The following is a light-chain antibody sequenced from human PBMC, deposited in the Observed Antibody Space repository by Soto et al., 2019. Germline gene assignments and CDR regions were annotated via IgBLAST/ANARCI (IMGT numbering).Light chain of an antibody. Sequence: SVETQPPSESGTPGQRVTISCSGSSSNIGSNYVYWYQQLPGTAPKLLIYRNNQRPSGVPDRFSGSKSGTSASLAISGLRSEDEADYYCAAWDDSLSVRYVFGTGTKVTVL. CDR3: AAWDDSLSVRYV. CDR2: RNN. J-gene: IGLJ1*01. V-gene: IGLV1-47*01. CDR1: SSNIGSNY.